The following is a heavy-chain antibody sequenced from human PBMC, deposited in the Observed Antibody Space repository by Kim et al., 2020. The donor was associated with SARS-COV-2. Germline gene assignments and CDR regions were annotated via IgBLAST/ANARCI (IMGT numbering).Heavy chain of an antibody. Sequence: GSLRLSCAASAFTFGSYWMSWVRQAPGKGLEWVANIKQDGSEKYYVDSVKGRFTISRDNAKNSLYLQMNSLRAEDTAVYYCARVIWFRADYMDVWGKGTTVTVSS. V-gene: IGHV3-7*04. CDR1: AFTFGSYW. D-gene: IGHD3-10*01. J-gene: IGHJ6*03. CDR3: ARVIWFRADYMDV. CDR2: IKQDGSEK.